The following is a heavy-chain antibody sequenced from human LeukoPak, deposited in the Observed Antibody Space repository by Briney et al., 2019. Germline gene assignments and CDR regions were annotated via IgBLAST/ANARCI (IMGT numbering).Heavy chain of an antibody. D-gene: IGHD3-3*01. J-gene: IGHJ4*02. CDR1: GFTFTSSA. CDR3: VFALLHDYGDY. CDR2: IVVGSGNT. V-gene: IGHV1-58*01. Sequence: SVKVSCKASGFTFTSSAVQWVRQARGQRLEWIGWIVVGSGNTNYAQKFQERVTITRDMSTSTAYMELSSPRSEDTAVYYCVFALLHDYGDYWGQGTLVTVSS.